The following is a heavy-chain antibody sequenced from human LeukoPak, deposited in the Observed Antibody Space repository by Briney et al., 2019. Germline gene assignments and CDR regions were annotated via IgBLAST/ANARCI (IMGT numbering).Heavy chain of an antibody. V-gene: IGHV3-21*01. D-gene: IGHD5/OR15-5a*01. J-gene: IGHJ4*02. CDR1: GFTFSSYS. CDR3: ARDVYSYFDY. CDR2: ISSSSTYI. Sequence: GGSLRLSCAASGFTFSSYSMNWVRQAPGKGLEWVSAISSSSTYIYYAASVKGRLTISRDNAKNSLYLQMNSLRAEDTAVYYCARDVYSYFDYWGQGTLVTVSS.